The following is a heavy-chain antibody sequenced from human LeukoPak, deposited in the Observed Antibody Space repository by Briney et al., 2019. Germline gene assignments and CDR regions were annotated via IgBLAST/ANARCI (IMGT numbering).Heavy chain of an antibody. CDR2: ISGSGAST. J-gene: IGHJ4*02. CDR1: GFTFSTNA. CDR3: ARESSSGWDY. Sequence: GGSMRLSCLTSGFTFSTNAMSWVRQAPGKGLEWISGISGSGASTYYADSVTGRFTISRDNSKNTLYLQMTSLRAEDTAIYYCARESSSGWDYWGQGTLVTVSS. V-gene: IGHV3-23*01. D-gene: IGHD6-19*01.